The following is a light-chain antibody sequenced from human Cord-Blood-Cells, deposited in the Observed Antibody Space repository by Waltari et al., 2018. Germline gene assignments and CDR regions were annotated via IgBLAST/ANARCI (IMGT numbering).Light chain of an antibody. V-gene: IGLV2-8*01. J-gene: IGLJ3*02. Sequence: HSALTHPPSASGSPGQSVTISCTGTSSDVGGHNYVSWYQQHPGKAPKLMIYEVSKRPSGVPDRFSGSKSSNTASLTVSGLQAEDEADYYCSSYAGSNWVFGGGTKLTVL. CDR2: EVS. CDR1: SSDVGGHNY. CDR3: SSYAGSNWV.